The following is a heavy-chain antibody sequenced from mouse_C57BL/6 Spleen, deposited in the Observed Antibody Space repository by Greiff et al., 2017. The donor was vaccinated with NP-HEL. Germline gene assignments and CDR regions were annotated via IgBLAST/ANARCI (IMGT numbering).Heavy chain of an antibody. Sequence: EVMLVESGGGLVQSGRSLRLSCATSGFTFSDFYMEWVRQAPGKGLEWIAASRNKANDYTTEYSASVKGRFIVSRDTSQSILYLQMNALRAEDTAIYYCARDASLLWLCYYAMDYWGQGTSVTVSS. CDR1: GFTFSDFY. D-gene: IGHD2-2*01. CDR2: SRNKANDYTT. J-gene: IGHJ4*01. V-gene: IGHV7-1*01. CDR3: ARDASLLWLCYYAMDY.